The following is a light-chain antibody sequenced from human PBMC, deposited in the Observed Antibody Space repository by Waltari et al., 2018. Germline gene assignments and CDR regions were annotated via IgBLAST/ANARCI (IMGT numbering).Light chain of an antibody. J-gene: IGLJ3*02. CDR2: AKA. CDR1: SVRNSF. CDR3: SCRDSGARL. V-gene: IGLV3-19*01. Sequence: SSELTQDPAVSVALGQTVRITCQGDSVRNSFASWYQQKPGLAPLLILYAKANRPSGLPARFAGSRSGNTASLTIAGAQAEDGADYYCSCRDSGARLFGGGTKLTVL.